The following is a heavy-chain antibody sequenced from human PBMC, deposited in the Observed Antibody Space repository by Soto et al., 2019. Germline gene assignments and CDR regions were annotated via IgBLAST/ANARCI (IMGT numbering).Heavy chain of an antibody. CDR2: IIPIFGTA. D-gene: IGHD2-15*01. V-gene: IGHV1-69*01. J-gene: IGHJ6*02. Sequence: QVQLVQSGAEVKKPGSSVKVSCKASGGTFSSYAISWVRQAPGQGLEWMGGIIPIFGTANYAQKFQGRVTITANEPTSTAYMERSSLRSEDTAVYYCARARRYCSGGSCYSAVYYYYYYGMDVWGQGTTVTVSS. CDR3: ARARRYCSGGSCYSAVYYYYYYGMDV. CDR1: GGTFSSYA.